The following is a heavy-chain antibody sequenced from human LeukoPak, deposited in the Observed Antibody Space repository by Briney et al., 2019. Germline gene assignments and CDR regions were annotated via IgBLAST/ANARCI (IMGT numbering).Heavy chain of an antibody. D-gene: IGHD3-9*01. CDR2: IYYSGST. V-gene: IGHV4-59*01. CDR1: GGSISSYY. Sequence: PSETLSLTCTVSGGSISSYYWSWIRQPPGKGLEWIGYIYYSGSTNYNPSLKSRVTISVDTSKNQFSLKLSSVTAADTAVYYCARDRPGYDILTGYYNPGAFDIWGQGTMVTVSS. J-gene: IGHJ3*02. CDR3: ARDRPGYDILTGYYNPGAFDI.